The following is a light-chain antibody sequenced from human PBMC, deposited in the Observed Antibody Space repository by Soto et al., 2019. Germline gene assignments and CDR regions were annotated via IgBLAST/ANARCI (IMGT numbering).Light chain of an antibody. J-gene: IGLJ3*02. CDR3: QTWGTGIHWV. CDR2: LKSDGSH. CDR1: SGHSSYA. Sequence: QPVLTQSPSASASLGASVKLTCTLSSGHSSYAIAWHQQQPGKGPRYLMKLKSDGSHTKGDGIPDRFSGSSSGTERYLTISSLQSEDEADYYCQTWGTGIHWVFGGGTQLTVL. V-gene: IGLV4-69*01.